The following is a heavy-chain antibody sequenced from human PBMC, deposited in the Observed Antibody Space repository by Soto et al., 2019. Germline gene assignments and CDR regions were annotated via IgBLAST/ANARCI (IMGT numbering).Heavy chain of an antibody. CDR2: ISAYNGNT. D-gene: IGHD1-1*01. V-gene: IGHV1-18*01. CDR3: ARDEAYTWNDGGWFDP. CDR1: GYTFTSYG. J-gene: IGHJ5*02. Sequence: QVQLVQSGAEVKKPGASVKVSCKASGYTFTSYGISWVRQASGQGLERMGWISAYNGNTKYAQKLQGRVTMTTDTSTSTAYMELRSLRSDDTAVYYCARDEAYTWNDGGWFDPWGQGTLVTVSS.